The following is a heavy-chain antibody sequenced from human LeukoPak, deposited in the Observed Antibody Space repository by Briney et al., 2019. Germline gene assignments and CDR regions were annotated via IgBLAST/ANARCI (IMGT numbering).Heavy chain of an antibody. Sequence: ASVKVSCKASGYTFTSYDINWVRQATGQGLEWMGWMNPNSGNTGYAQKFQGRVTMTRNTSISTAYMELSSLRSEDTAVYYCARGGKTGTYYYYYYMDVWGKGTTVTVSS. V-gene: IGHV1-8*01. CDR3: ARGGKTGTYYYYYYMDV. D-gene: IGHD1-1*01. CDR1: GYTFTSYD. J-gene: IGHJ6*03. CDR2: MNPNSGNT.